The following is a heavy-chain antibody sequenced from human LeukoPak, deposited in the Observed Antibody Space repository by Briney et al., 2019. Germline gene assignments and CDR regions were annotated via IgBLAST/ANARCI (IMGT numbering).Heavy chain of an antibody. D-gene: IGHD3-10*01. J-gene: IGHJ6*03. CDR2: INPSSDGT. V-gene: IGHV1-2*02. CDR1: VYTFTGYY. CDR3: ARDVRYYGSGSYTAYYYYYMDV. Sequence: ASVKVSCKASVYTFTGYYMHWVRQAPGQGLEWMGWINPSSDGTNYAQKFQGRVTMTRDTSISTAYMELSRLRSDDTAVYYCARDVRYYGSGSYTAYYYYYMDVWGKGTTVTVSS.